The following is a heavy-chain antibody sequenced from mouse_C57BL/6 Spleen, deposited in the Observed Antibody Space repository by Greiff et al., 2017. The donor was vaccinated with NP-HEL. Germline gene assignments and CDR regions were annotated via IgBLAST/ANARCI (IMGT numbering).Heavy chain of an antibody. V-gene: IGHV10-3*01. CDR1: GFTFNTYA. CDR3: VRDEPYYGSSYGYFDV. D-gene: IGHD1-1*01. Sequence: DVMLVESGGGLVQPKGSLKLSCAASGFTFNTYAMHWVRQAPGKGLEWVARIRSKSSNYATYYADSVKDRFTISRDDSQSMLYLQMNNLKTEDTAMYYCVRDEPYYGSSYGYFDVWGTGTTVTVSS. CDR2: IRSKSSNYAT. J-gene: IGHJ1*03.